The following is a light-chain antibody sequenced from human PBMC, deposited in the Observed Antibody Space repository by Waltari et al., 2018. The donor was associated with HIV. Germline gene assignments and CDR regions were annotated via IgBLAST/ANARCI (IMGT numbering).Light chain of an antibody. CDR2: GAS. V-gene: IGKV3-20*01. CDR1: QSVSSSY. Sequence: EIVLTQSPGTLYLSPGERATLSCRASQSVSSSYLAWFQQQPGQVPRRLIYGASSRATGIPDRFSGSGSGTDFTRTSSILEPEDVAVYYCQQYGSSPPWTFGQGTKVEIK. J-gene: IGKJ1*01. CDR3: QQYGSSPPWT.